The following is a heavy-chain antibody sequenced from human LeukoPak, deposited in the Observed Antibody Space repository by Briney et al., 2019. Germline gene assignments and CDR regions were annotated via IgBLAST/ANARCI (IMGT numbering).Heavy chain of an antibody. V-gene: IGHV3-21*01. CDR1: GFTFSNYS. D-gene: IGHD2-2*02. CDR3: ARRDIVVVPAAIGTDYYYYMDV. J-gene: IGHJ6*03. Sequence: GGSLRLSCAASGFTFSNYSMNWVRQAPGKGLEWVSSISSSSSYIYYADSVKGRFTISRDNAKNSLYLQMNSLRAEDTAVYYCARRDIVVVPAAIGTDYYYYMDVWGKGTAVTVSS. CDR2: ISSSSSYI.